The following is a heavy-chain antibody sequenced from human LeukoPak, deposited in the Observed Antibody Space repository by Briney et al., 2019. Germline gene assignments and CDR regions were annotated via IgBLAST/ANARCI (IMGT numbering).Heavy chain of an antibody. V-gene: IGHV3-7*01. Sequence: GGSLRLSCGASGFTFSEYWMSWVRQAPGRGPEWVANIKGDGSKIYYVDSVKGRFTISRDNDKNSLYLQMNNLRVEDTAVYHCARDGSCFDLWGQGALVTVSS. J-gene: IGHJ4*02. CDR1: GFTFSEYW. CDR2: IKGDGSKI. CDR3: ARDGSCFDL. D-gene: IGHD2-15*01.